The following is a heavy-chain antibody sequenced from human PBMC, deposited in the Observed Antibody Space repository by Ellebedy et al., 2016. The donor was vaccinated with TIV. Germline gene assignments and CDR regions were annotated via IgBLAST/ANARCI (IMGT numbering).Heavy chain of an antibody. V-gene: IGHV4-59*11. CDR3: ARVAITAAVGGGYFDL. D-gene: IGHD6-13*01. Sequence: MPSETLFLTCTVSGGSLTNHFWSWIRQPPGKGLEWIASIYYSGSTNYNPSLKSGVTISVDTSKNQISLTLMSSVSAADTAVYYCARVAITAAVGGGYFDLWGRGTLVTVSS. CDR2: IYYSGST. J-gene: IGHJ2*01. CDR1: GGSLTNHF.